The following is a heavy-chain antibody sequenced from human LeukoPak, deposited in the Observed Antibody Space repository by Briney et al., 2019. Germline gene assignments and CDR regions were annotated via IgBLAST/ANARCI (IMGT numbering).Heavy chain of an antibody. CDR1: GDSISSYY. CDR3: ATGYSSTWYYFDY. CDR2: IYHSGST. Sequence: PSETLSLTCTVSGDSISSYYWSWIRQPPGKGLEWIGYIYHSGSTNYNPSLKSRVTISADTSKDQFSLKLASVTAADTAVYYCATGYSSTWYYFDYCGQGTLVTVSS. V-gene: IGHV4-59*01. J-gene: IGHJ4*02. D-gene: IGHD6-13*01.